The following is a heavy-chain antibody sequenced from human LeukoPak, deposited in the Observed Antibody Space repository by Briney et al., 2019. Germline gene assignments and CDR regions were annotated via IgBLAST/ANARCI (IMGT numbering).Heavy chain of an antibody. J-gene: IGHJ5*02. Sequence: GGSLRLSCVGSGFTFSSLWMSWVRQAPGKGLEWVSAISGSGGSTYYADSVKGRFTISRDNSKNTLYLQMNSLRAEDTAVYYCAKERQLLWFGEFDPWGQGTLVTVSS. V-gene: IGHV3-23*01. D-gene: IGHD3-10*01. CDR3: AKERQLLWFGEFDP. CDR2: ISGSGGST. CDR1: GFTFSSLW.